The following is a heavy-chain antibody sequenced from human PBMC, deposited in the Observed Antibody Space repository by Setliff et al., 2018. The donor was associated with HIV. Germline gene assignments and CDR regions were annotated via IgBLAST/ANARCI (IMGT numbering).Heavy chain of an antibody. D-gene: IGHD3-3*01. J-gene: IGHJ4*02. CDR3: ATFADGPDS. CDR2: IKEDGREK. Sequence: TGGSLRLSCAASGFSFSNSWMTWVRQAPGKGLEWVATIKEDGREKYYVGSVKGRFTISRDNAKRSLYLQMNRLKTDDTALYYCATFADGPDSWGQGTLVTVSS. CDR1: GFSFSNSW. V-gene: IGHV3-7*01.